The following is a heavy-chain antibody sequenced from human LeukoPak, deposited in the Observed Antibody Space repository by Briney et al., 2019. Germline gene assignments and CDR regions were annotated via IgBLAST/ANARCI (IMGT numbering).Heavy chain of an antibody. V-gene: IGHV4-34*01. CDR1: GGSFSGYY. D-gene: IGHD5-18*01. J-gene: IGHJ3*02. CDR2: INHSGST. Sequence: SETLSLTCAVYGGSFSGYYWSWIRQPPGKGLEWIGEINHSGSTNYNPSLKSRVTISVDTSKNQFSLKLSSVTAADTAVYYCARLDTAMVSVAAFDIWGQGTMVTVSS. CDR3: ARLDTAMVSVAAFDI.